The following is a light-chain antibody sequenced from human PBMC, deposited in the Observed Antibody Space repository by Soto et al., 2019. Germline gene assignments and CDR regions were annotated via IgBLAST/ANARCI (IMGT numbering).Light chain of an antibody. Sequence: EIVLTQPPVTLSLSPGERATLSCRASQSVRTYLAWYQVKPGQAPRLLIYDASNRATGIPARFSGSGYGTDFTLTISSLEPEDFAVYYCQQRSNWPTFGQGTRLEIK. V-gene: IGKV3-11*01. CDR2: DAS. CDR1: QSVRTY. CDR3: QQRSNWPT. J-gene: IGKJ5*01.